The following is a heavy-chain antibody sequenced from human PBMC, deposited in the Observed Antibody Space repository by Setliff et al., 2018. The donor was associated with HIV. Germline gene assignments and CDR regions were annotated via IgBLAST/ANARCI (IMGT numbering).Heavy chain of an antibody. J-gene: IGHJ6*03. D-gene: IGHD2-15*01. CDR2: IRYDGDNK. Sequence: GGSLRLSCAESGFTFRGYGSYWVRQAPGKGLEWVAFIRYDGDNKYYADSVKGRFTISRDNSKNTLYLQMNSLRAKDAAVYYCAKAFGYCSGGSCPFLMDVWGKGTTVTVSS. CDR1: GFTFRGYG. CDR3: AKAFGYCSGGSCPFLMDV. V-gene: IGHV3-30*02.